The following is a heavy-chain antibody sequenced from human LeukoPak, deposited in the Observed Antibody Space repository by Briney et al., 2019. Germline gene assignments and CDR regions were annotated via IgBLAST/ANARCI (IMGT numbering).Heavy chain of an antibody. CDR1: GFTSSNYA. V-gene: IGHV3-23*01. J-gene: IGHJ3*02. CDR2: LSNSCETS. CDR3: AKRYDYIWGKYRPDDAFDI. Sequence: GGSLRLSCAASGFTSSNYAMTWVRQAPGKGLEWVSGLSNSCETSYYTDSVTGRFTISRDNSKNTLYLQMNSLRAEDTAIYYCAKRYDYIWGKYRPDDAFDIWGQGTMVTVSS. D-gene: IGHD3-16*02.